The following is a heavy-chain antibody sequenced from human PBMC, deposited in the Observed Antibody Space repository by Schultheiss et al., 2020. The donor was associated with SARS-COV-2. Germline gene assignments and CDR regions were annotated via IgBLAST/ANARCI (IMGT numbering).Heavy chain of an antibody. J-gene: IGHJ4*02. Sequence: SETLSLTCTVSGGSISSGGYYWSWIRQHPGKGLEWIGYIYYSGSTYYNPSLKSRVTISVDTSKNQFSLKLSSVTAADTAVYYCARVNKLVGFDYWGQGTLVTVSS. V-gene: IGHV4-31*03. CDR1: GGSISSGGYY. CDR2: IYYSGST. CDR3: ARVNKLVGFDY. D-gene: IGHD6-6*01.